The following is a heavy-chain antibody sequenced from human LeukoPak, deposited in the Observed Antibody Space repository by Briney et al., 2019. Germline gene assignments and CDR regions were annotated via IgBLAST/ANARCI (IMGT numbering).Heavy chain of an antibody. V-gene: IGHV1-18*01. J-gene: IGHJ5*02. D-gene: IGHD3-10*01. CDR1: GYTFTSYA. CDR3: ARELEDSYYGSGSYGFDP. CDR2: ISAYNGNT. Sequence: GASVKVSCKASGYTFTSYAMNWVRQAPGQGLEWMGWISAYNGNTNYAQKLQGRVTMTRDTSTNTAYMELRSLKSDDTAVYYCARELEDSYYGSGSYGFDPWGQGTLVTVSS.